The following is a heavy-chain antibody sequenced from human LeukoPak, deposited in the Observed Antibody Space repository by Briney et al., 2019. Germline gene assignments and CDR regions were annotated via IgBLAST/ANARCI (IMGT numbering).Heavy chain of an antibody. CDR3: ARGSTYYDSSGQVPFDY. Sequence: PGGSLRLSCAASRFTFSTYSMNWVRQAPGKGLEWVSYISSSSSTIYYADSVKGRFTISRDNAKNSLYLQMNSLRAEDTAVYYCARGSTYYDSSGQVPFDYWGQGTLVTVSS. J-gene: IGHJ4*02. CDR2: ISSSSSTI. D-gene: IGHD3-22*01. V-gene: IGHV3-48*01. CDR1: RFTFSTYS.